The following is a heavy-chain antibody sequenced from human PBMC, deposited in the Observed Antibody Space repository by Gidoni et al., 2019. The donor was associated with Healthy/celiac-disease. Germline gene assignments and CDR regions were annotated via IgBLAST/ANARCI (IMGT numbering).Heavy chain of an antibody. V-gene: IGHV3-48*03. CDR1: GFTLSSHE. J-gene: IGHJ4*02. CDR2: VGSSGSTI. CDR3: ASRYSSSWYYFDY. Sequence: EVQLVESGGALVQPGGSLSLSCAASGFTLSSHEMNWVRQAPGKGLEWVAYVGSSGSTIYYADSVKGRFTISKDNAKNALYLQMNSLRAEDTAVYYCASRYSSSWYYFDYWGQGTLVTVSS. D-gene: IGHD6-13*01.